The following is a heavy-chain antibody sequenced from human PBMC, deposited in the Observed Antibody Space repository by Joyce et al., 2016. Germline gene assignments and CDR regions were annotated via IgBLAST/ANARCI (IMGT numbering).Heavy chain of an antibody. Sequence: EVQLVESGGGLVKPGGSLRISCAASGFTFSTSSMSWFRRAPGKGLEWVSANSSDSTYILYADSVKGRFTVYRDNAKNSLYLQMNSLRAEDTAVFFCARGGIVYDYSMDLWGQGTTVTVSS. CDR2: NSSDSTYI. D-gene: IGHD3-22*01. CDR3: ARGGIVYDYSMDL. J-gene: IGHJ6*02. V-gene: IGHV3-21*02. CDR1: GFTFSTSS.